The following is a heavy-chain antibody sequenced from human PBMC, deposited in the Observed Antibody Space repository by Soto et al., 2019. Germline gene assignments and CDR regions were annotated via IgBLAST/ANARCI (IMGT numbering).Heavy chain of an antibody. D-gene: IGHD5-18*01. CDR2: INWNSAVI. Sequence: GGSLRLSCVVSGFTFDDYAMHWVRQAPGGGLEWVSGINWNSAVIGYADSVKGRFTISRDNAKNALYLQMTSLRSEDTAFYYCARATSVTAIGRADHWGQGTLVSVSS. J-gene: IGHJ4*02. V-gene: IGHV3-9*01. CDR1: GFTFDDYA. CDR3: ARATSVTAIGRADH.